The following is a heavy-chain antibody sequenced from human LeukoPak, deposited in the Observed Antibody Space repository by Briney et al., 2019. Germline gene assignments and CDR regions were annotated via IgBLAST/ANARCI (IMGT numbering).Heavy chain of an antibody. CDR3: AKDAWELLSYFDY. CDR1: GGSISSSSYY. D-gene: IGHD1-26*01. J-gene: IGHJ4*02. V-gene: IGHV4-39*07. CDR2: IYYSGST. Sequence: SETLSLTCTVSGGSISSSSYYWGWIRQPPGKGLEWIGSIYYSGSTYYNPSLKSRVTISVDTSKNQFSLKLSSVTAADTAVYYCAKDAWELLSYFDYWGQGTLVTVSS.